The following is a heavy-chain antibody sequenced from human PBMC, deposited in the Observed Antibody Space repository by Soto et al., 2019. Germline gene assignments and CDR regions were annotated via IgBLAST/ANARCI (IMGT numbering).Heavy chain of an antibody. J-gene: IGHJ4*02. CDR3: TSRDYYDSSGYYNS. Sequence: WGSLRLSCAASGFTFSGSAMHWVRQASGKGLEWVGRIRSKANSYATAYAASVKGRFTISRDDSKSTAYLQMNSLKTEDTAVYYCTSRDYYDSSGYYNSWGQGTLVTVSS. V-gene: IGHV3-73*01. CDR1: GFTFSGSA. D-gene: IGHD3-22*01. CDR2: IRSKANSYAT.